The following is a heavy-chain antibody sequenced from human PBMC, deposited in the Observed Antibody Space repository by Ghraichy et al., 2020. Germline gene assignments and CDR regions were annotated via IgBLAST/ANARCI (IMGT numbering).Heavy chain of an antibody. Sequence: SQTLSLTCTVSGGSISSYYWSWIRQPPGKGLEWIGYIYYSGSTNYNPSLKSRVTISVDTSKNQFSLKLSSVTAADTAVYYCARYSYCGGDCYPLASWYFDLWGRGTLVTVSS. V-gene: IGHV4-59*01. J-gene: IGHJ2*01. CDR3: ARYSYCGGDCYPLASWYFDL. D-gene: IGHD2-21*02. CDR2: IYYSGST. CDR1: GGSISSYY.